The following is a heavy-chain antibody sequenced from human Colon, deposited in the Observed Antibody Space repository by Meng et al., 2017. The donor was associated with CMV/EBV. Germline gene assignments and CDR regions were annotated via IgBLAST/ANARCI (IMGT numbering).Heavy chain of an antibody. J-gene: IGHJ4*02. CDR3: AKLASSCSLRLLPFDY. V-gene: IGHV3-23*01. Sequence: GMTVSNYDRTWVSQARGKGQEWISVISGRGDSTYYADSVKGRYTISTYNSKNTVYLQMSSLRAEDTAVYYCAKLASSCSLRLLPFDYSGQGALVTVSS. CDR2: ISGRGDST. CDR1: GMTVSNYD. D-gene: IGHD2-15*01.